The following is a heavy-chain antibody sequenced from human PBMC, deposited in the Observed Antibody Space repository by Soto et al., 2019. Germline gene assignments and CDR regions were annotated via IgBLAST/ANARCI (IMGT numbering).Heavy chain of an antibody. D-gene: IGHD6-19*01. CDR2: ISSSGSTE. V-gene: IGHV3-11*01. CDR1: GFTFTDYY. J-gene: IGHJ4*02. Sequence: QVQLVESGGDLVKPGGSLRLSCAASGFTFTDYYMSWIRQAPGKGLEWVSDISSSGSTEYYADSVRGRFTISRDNAKSSLYLQMNSLRADDTPVYYCARAGYSSGWYVGYWGQGTLVTVSS. CDR3: ARAGYSSGWYVGY.